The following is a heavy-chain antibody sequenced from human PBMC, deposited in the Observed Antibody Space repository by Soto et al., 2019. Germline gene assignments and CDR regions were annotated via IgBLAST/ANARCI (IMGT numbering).Heavy chain of an antibody. V-gene: IGHV4-39*01. CDR1: GGSISSSSYY. CDR2: IYYSGST. Sequence: PSETLSLTYTVSGGSISSSSYYWGWIRQPPGKGLEWIGSIYYSGSTYYNPSLKSRVTISIDTSKNQFSLKLSSVTAADTAVYYFASGYSGYSDYYGMDVWGQGTTVTVSS. D-gene: IGHD5-12*01. CDR3: ASGYSGYSDYYGMDV. J-gene: IGHJ6*02.